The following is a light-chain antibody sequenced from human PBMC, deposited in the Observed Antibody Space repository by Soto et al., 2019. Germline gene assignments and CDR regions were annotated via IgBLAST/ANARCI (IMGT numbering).Light chain of an antibody. CDR2: EVT. J-gene: IGLJ1*01. CDR3: SSYTNINTRACV. Sequence: QSALTQPASVSGSPGQSITICCTGTSGDIGSYNRVSWYQQHPGRAPKLIIYEVTDRPSGVSNRFSGSKSGNTASLTISVLQAEDEAEYYCSSYTNINTRACVFGTGTKLTVL. CDR1: SGDIGSYNR. V-gene: IGLV2-14*01.